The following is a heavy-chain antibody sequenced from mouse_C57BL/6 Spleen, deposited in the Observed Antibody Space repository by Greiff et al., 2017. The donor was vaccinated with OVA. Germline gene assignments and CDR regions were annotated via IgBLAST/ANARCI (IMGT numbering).Heavy chain of an antibody. CDR1: GYAFTNYL. CDR2: INPGSGGT. D-gene: IGHD2-3*01. Sequence: QVQLKQSGAELVRPGTSVKVSCKASGYAFTNYLIEWVKQRPGQGLEWIGVINPGSGGTNYTEKFKGKATLTADKSSSTAYMQLSSLTSEDSAVYFCARSDDGYYWFAYWGQGTLVTVSA. V-gene: IGHV1-54*01. CDR3: ARSDDGYYWFAY. J-gene: IGHJ3*01.